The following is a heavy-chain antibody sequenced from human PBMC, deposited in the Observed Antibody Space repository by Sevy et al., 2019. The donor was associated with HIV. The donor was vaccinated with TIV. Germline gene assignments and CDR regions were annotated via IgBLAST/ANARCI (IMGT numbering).Heavy chain of an antibody. CDR1: GYSIISGYY. CDR3: SRQVVAFGNPAFEDY. CDR2: IYHSGST. V-gene: IGHV4-38-2*01. Sequence: SETLSLTCGVSGYSIISGYYWGWIRQPPGKGLEWIGSIYHSGSTYYNQSLKSRVTITVDTSKNQFSLKLNSVTAADTAMYYCSRQVVAFGNPAFEDYWGQGTLVTVSS. D-gene: IGHD2-15*01. J-gene: IGHJ4*02.